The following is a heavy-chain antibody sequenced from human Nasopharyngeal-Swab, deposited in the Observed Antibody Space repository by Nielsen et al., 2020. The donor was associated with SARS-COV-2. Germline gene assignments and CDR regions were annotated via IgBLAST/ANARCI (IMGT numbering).Heavy chain of an antibody. CDR3: AAAPSGDYGGY. Sequence: GESLKISCAASGFTFGSYGMHWVRQAPGKGLEWVAVIWYDGSNKYYADSVKGRFTISRDNSKNTVYLQMSSLRGEDTAVYYCAAAPSGDYGGYWGQGTLVTVSS. J-gene: IGHJ4*02. CDR2: IWYDGSNK. CDR1: GFTFGSYG. D-gene: IGHD4-23*01. V-gene: IGHV3-33*01.